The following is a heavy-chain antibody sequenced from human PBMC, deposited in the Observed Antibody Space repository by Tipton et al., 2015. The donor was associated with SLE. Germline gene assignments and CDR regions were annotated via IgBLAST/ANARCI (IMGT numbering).Heavy chain of an antibody. Sequence: TLSLTCIVSGDSIRSSGFFWGWIRQPPGKGLEWIGSIFHIGNTYYNPSLKSRVTISVDRSKNQFSLKVNSVTAADTAVYYCARDYKVTNPDQENFQYWGQGTLVTVSS. J-gene: IGHJ1*01. CDR1: GDSIRSSGFF. CDR3: ARDYKVTNPDQENFQY. CDR2: IFHIGNT. D-gene: IGHD4-17*01. V-gene: IGHV4-39*07.